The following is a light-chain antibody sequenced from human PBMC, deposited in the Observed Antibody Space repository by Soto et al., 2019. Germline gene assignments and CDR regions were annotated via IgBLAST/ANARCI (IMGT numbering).Light chain of an antibody. V-gene: IGLV1-44*01. J-gene: IGLJ1*01. Sequence: QLVLTQPPSASETPGQTVSISCSGSNSNIASNTVNWYQHLPGTAPKLLIYYNNQRPSGVPDRFSGSKSGTSASLAISGLQSEDESDYYCAAWDDTLKRDVFGTGTKVTVL. CDR3: AAWDDTLKRDV. CDR2: YNN. CDR1: NSNIASNT.